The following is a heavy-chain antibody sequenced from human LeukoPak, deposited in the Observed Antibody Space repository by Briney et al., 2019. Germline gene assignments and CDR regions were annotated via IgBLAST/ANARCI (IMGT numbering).Heavy chain of an antibody. Sequence: GGSLRLSCTASGFTFSAYAMMWVRQAPGKGPEWVSAIRGGGTNEFYADSVKGRFTISRDNSKDTLFMQMNSLRGEDTDVYYCARDPNGDYIGAFYMWGPGTMVTVSS. CDR2: IRGGGTNE. V-gene: IGHV3-23*01. CDR1: GFTFSAYA. CDR3: ARDPNGDYIGAFYM. J-gene: IGHJ3*02. D-gene: IGHD4-17*01.